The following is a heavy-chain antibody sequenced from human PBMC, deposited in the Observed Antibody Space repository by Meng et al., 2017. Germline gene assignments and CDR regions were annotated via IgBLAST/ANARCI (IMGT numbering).Heavy chain of an antibody. Sequence: PLGSARERLATPEQSLRPCCAAAGSTCSSYGSYCVRHTTRKVLGLVSAICSASNTYYPGSVKGRFIIARENAKNSFYLQMNSLRAGDTAVYYCARAHVYGVYDYWGQGTLVTVSS. J-gene: IGHJ4*02. CDR1: GSTCSSYG. V-gene: IGHV3-13*01. CDR2: ICSASNT. CDR3: ARAHVYGVYDY. D-gene: IGHD2-8*01.